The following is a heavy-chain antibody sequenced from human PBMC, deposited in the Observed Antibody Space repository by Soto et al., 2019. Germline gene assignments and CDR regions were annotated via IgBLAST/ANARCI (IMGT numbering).Heavy chain of an antibody. CDR3: AREAVAGPQTNYYYYGMDV. Sequence: QVQLVESGGVVVQPGRSLRLSCAASGFTFSSYAMHWVRQAPGKGLEWVAVISYDGSNKYYADSVKGRFTISRDNSKNTLYLQMNSLRAEDTAVYYCAREAVAGPQTNYYYYGMDVWGQGTTVTVSS. D-gene: IGHD6-19*01. CDR1: GFTFSSYA. J-gene: IGHJ6*02. V-gene: IGHV3-30-3*01. CDR2: ISYDGSNK.